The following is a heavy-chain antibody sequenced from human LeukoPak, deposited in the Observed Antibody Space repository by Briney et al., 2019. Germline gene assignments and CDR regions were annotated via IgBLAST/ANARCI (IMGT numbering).Heavy chain of an antibody. CDR2: INHSGST. Sequence: SETLSLTCTVSGGFISSYYWSWIRQPPGKGLEWIGEINHSGSTNYNPSLKSRVTISVDTSKNQFSLKLSSVTAADTAVYYCARGLTYYYDSSGYSHGDYWGQGTLVTVSS. CDR3: ARGLTYYYDSSGYSHGDY. CDR1: GGFISSYY. D-gene: IGHD3-22*01. J-gene: IGHJ4*02. V-gene: IGHV4-34*01.